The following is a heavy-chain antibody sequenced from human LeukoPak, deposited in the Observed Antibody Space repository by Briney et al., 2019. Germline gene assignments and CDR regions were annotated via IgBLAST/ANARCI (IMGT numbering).Heavy chain of an antibody. Sequence: SETLSLTCAVYGGSFSGYYWSWIRQPPGKGLEWIGEINHSGSINYNPSLKSRVTISVDTSKNQFSLKLSSVTAADTAVYYCARGYNWNDVKFDYWGQGTLVTVSS. J-gene: IGHJ4*02. V-gene: IGHV4-34*01. CDR1: GGSFSGYY. D-gene: IGHD1-20*01. CDR3: ARGYNWNDVKFDY. CDR2: INHSGSI.